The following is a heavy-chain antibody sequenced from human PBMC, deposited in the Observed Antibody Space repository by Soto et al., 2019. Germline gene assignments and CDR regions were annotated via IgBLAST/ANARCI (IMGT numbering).Heavy chain of an antibody. CDR3: ARGGSSSDNGMDV. J-gene: IGHJ6*02. Sequence: EAQLVEAGGGLVQPGGCLGLSCAAPARRFSTYSINFVRQAPGKGLEWVSYISSRSYTIYYIDSVKGRFTISRDNAKSSLYLQMNSLRDEDTAVYYCARGGSSSDNGMDVWGQGTTVTVSS. V-gene: IGHV3-48*02. CDR2: ISSRSYTI. D-gene: IGHD6-6*01. CDR1: ARRFSTYS.